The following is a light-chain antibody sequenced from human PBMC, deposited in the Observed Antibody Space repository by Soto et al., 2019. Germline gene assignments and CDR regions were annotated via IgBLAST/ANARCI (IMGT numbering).Light chain of an antibody. CDR1: QSINRD. CDR2: KAS. CDR3: QQYNSYWT. V-gene: IGKV1-5*03. J-gene: IGKJ1*01. Sequence: IQLPPSHSSLSASVGDRVAITFRASQSINRDLHWYQHRPGSAPKLLIYKASTLDSGVPSRFSGNGSGTDFALTINNVQPEDCATYYCQQYNSYWTFGLGTKVDI.